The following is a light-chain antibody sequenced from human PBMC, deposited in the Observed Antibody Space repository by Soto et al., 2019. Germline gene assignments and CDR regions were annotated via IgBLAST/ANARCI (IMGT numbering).Light chain of an antibody. CDR2: GAS. CDR3: QQYGSSPPLT. CDR1: QSVSSSY. Sequence: EIVLTQSPGTLPFSPGERATLSCRASQSVSSSYLAWYQQKPGQAPRLLIYGASSRATGIPDRFSGSGSGTDFTLTISSLEPEDFAVYYCQQYGSSPPLTLGGGTKVEVK. V-gene: IGKV3-20*01. J-gene: IGKJ4*01.